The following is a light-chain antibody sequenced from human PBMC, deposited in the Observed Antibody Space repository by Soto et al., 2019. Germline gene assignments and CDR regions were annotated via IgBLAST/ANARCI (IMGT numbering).Light chain of an antibody. Sequence: QSALTQPASVSGSPGQSITISCTGTSSDVGSYNLVSWYQQHPGKAPKLMIYEDNKRPSGVSNRFSGSKSGNTASLAISGLQAEDEADYYCCSYAGSSNRVFGGGTKLTVL. CDR2: EDN. CDR3: CSYAGSSNRV. CDR1: SSDVGSYNL. V-gene: IGLV2-23*01. J-gene: IGLJ3*02.